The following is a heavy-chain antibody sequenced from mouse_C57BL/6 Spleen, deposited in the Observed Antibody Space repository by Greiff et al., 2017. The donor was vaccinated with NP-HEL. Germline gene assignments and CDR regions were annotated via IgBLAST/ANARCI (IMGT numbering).Heavy chain of an antibody. CDR1: GYTFTSYW. D-gene: IGHD2-4*01. J-gene: IGHJ1*03. CDR2: IYPGSGST. CDR3: AYDYDEDWYFDV. V-gene: IGHV1-55*01. Sequence: QVQLQQPGAELVKPGASVKMSCKASGYTFTSYWITWVKQRPGQGLEWIGDIYPGSGSTNYNEKFKSKATLTVDTSSSTAYMQLSSLTSEDSAVYYCAYDYDEDWYFDVWGTGTTVTVSS.